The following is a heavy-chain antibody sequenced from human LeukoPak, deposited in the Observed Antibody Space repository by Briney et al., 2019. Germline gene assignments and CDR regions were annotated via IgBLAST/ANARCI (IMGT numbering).Heavy chain of an antibody. CDR3: ARSRRTIAVALDY. CDR1: GYTFTGYH. J-gene: IGHJ4*02. Sequence: ASVKVSCKAFGYTFTGYHMHWVRQAPGQGLEWMGWINPDSGGTDYAQKFQGRVTMTRDTSISTAYMELSRLRSDDTAVYYCARSRRTIAVALDYWGQGTLVTVSS. D-gene: IGHD6-19*01. CDR2: INPDSGGT. V-gene: IGHV1-2*02.